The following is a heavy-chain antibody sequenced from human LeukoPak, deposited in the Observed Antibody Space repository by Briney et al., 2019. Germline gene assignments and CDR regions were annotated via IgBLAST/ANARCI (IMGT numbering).Heavy chain of an antibody. J-gene: IGHJ4*02. CDR1: GGSISSYY. D-gene: IGHD3-9*01. V-gene: IGHV4-59*01. CDR3: ARVAKEYYDILTGYYIVDY. Sequence: PSETLSLTCTVSGGSISSYYWSWIRQPPGKGLEWIGYIYYSGSTNYNPSLKSRVTISVDTSKNQFSLKLSSVTAADTAVYYCARVAKEYYDILTGYYIVDYWGQGTLVTVSS. CDR2: IYYSGST.